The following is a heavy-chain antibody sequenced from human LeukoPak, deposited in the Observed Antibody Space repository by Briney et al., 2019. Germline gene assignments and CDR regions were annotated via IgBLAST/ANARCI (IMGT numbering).Heavy chain of an antibody. CDR2: IYYGQTI. CDR1: AASISSSSHH. V-gene: IGHV4-39*01. D-gene: IGHD3-10*01. CDR3: ARGVYYGSGSYYLNY. J-gene: IGHJ4*02. Sequence: PSETLSLTCTISAASISSSSHHWGWIRQSPGKGLEWIGSIYYGQTIYYNPSLNSRVTISVVTSKDQFTLQLNSVTAADTAVYYCARGVYYGSGSYYLNYWGQGTLVTVSS.